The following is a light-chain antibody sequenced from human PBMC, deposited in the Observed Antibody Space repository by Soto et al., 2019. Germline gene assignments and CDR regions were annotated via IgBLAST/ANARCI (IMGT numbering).Light chain of an antibody. CDR1: QSVSSY. V-gene: IGKV3-11*01. CDR3: QQYDHWPPAT. CDR2: EAS. Sequence: EIVSTQSPATPSLSPGERATLSCRVSQSVSSYLAWYQQKPGQAPRLLIYEASNRATGIPARFSGSGSGTDFTLTISSLEPEDFAVYYCQQYDHWPPATFGQGTKVDIK. J-gene: IGKJ1*01.